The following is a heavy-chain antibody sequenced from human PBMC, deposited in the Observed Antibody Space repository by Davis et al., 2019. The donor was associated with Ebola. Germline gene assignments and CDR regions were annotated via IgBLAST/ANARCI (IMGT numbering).Heavy chain of an antibody. D-gene: IGHD4-23*01. Sequence: PGGSLTLSSAASGFTFSGSALHWVRQASGKGRAWVGRIRSKANSYATAYAPSVKGRFTISRDDSKNTAYLQMNSLKTEDTAVYYCAYGGNSGYWGQGTLVTVSS. CDR2: IRSKANSYAT. J-gene: IGHJ4*02. V-gene: IGHV3-73*01. CDR1: GFTFSGSA. CDR3: AYGGNSGY.